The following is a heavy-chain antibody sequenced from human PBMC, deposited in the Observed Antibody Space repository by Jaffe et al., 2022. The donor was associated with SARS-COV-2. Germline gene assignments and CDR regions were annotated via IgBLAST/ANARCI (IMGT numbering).Heavy chain of an antibody. V-gene: IGHV3-30*04. Sequence: QVQLVESGGGVVQPGRSLRLSCAASGFTFSSYAMHWVRQAPGKGLEWVAVISYDGSNKYYADSVKGRFTISRDNSKNTLYLQMNSLRAEDTAVYYCARDSPTDYYDILTGYPDYWGQGTLVTVSS. J-gene: IGHJ4*02. CDR1: GFTFSSYA. D-gene: IGHD3-9*01. CDR3: ARDSPTDYYDILTGYPDY. CDR2: ISYDGSNK.